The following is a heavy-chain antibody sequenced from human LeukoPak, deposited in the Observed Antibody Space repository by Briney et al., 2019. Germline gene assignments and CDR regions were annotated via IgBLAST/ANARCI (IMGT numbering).Heavy chain of an antibody. CDR2: ISGSGGST. D-gene: IGHD3-3*01. Sequence: GGSLRLSCAASGFTVSSNYMSWVRQAPGKGLEWVSAISGSGGSTYYADSVKGRFTISRDNSKNTLYLQMNSLRAEDTAVYYCAKARRARFRSGYYTWSLDYWGQGTLVTVSS. CDR1: GFTVSSNY. V-gene: IGHV3-23*01. J-gene: IGHJ4*02. CDR3: AKARRARFRSGYYTWSLDY.